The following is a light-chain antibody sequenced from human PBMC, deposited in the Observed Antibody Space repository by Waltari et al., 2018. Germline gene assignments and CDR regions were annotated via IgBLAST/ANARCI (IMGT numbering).Light chain of an antibody. CDR1: QSISRY. CDR2: CAS. CDR3: QHHFRLPAT. J-gene: IGKJ1*01. Sequence: IMLTQSPGTLSLSPGERATLSCRASQSISRYLACYQQKPGQAPRLLIYCASTRATCIPDRFSGSGSGTDVSLTISGLEPEDSAVYYCQHHFRLPATFGQGTKVEIK. V-gene: IGKV3-20*01.